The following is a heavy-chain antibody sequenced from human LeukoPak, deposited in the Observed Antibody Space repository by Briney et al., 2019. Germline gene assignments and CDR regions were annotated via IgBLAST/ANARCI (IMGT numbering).Heavy chain of an antibody. V-gene: IGHV4-39*01. D-gene: IGHD2-2*02. CDR1: GDSITSTSYY. CDR2: VYYTGGT. CDR3: ARHLYCSSTSCYIGWGAPFDY. J-gene: IGHJ4*02. Sequence: MPSETLSLTCSVSGDSITSTSYYWGWIRQPPEKGLEWIGSVYYTGGTYYNPSLKSRVTISVDTSKNQFSLKLSSVTAADTAVYYCARHLYCSSTSCYIGWGAPFDYWGQGTLITVSS.